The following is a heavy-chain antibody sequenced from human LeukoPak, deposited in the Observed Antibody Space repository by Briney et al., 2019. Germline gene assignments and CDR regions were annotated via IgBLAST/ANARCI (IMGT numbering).Heavy chain of an antibody. CDR2: INHSGST. D-gene: IGHD1-20*01. Sequence: SETLSLTCAVYGGSFSGYYWSWIRQPPGKGLEWIGEINHSGSTNYNPSLKSRVTISVDTSKNQFSLKLSSVTAADTAVYYCARRGYNWNSYYYYMDVWGKGTTVTVSS. J-gene: IGHJ6*03. V-gene: IGHV4-34*01. CDR3: ARRGYNWNSYYYYMDV. CDR1: GGSFSGYY.